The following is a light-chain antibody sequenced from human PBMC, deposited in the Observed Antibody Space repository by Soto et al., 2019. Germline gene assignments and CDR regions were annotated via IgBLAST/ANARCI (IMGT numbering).Light chain of an antibody. J-gene: IGKJ5*01. CDR3: QQSYSTLIT. Sequence: DIQMTQSPSTLSASVGDRVTITCRASQSISSWLACDKQKPGKAPKLLIDAASSLQRGVPSRVSGSGSGTDVTLTISSLQPEDFATYYCQQSYSTLITFGQGTRLEIK. CDR2: AAS. CDR1: QSISSW. V-gene: IGKV1-39*01.